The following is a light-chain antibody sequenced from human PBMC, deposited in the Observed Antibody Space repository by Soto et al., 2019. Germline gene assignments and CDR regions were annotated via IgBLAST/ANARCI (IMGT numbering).Light chain of an antibody. J-gene: IGLJ1*01. V-gene: IGLV2-14*03. Sequence: SALPQPASVSGSPGQSITISCTGTSSAIGDSNYVSWYQQHPGKAPKLVIYDVSNRPSGVSNRFSGSKSANTASLTISGLQAEDEADYYCSSFRSSSTSYVFGTGTKVTVL. CDR1: SSAIGDSNY. CDR2: DVS. CDR3: SSFRSSSTSYV.